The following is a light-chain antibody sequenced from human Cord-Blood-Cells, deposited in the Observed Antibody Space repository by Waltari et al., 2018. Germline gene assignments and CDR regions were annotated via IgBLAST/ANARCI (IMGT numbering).Light chain of an antibody. CDR2: DAS. J-gene: IGKJ5*01. CDR1: QDISNY. Sequence: IQMTQSPSSLSASVGDRVTITCQASQDISNYLKWYQQKPGKAPKLLIYDASNLETGVPSRFSGSGSGTDFTFTISSLQPEDIATYYCQQYDNLPITFGQGTRLEIK. V-gene: IGKV1-33*01. CDR3: QQYDNLPIT.